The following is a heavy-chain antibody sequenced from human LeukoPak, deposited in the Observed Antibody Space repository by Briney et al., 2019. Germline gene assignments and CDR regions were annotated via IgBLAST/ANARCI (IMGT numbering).Heavy chain of an antibody. V-gene: IGHV1-18*01. CDR2: ITVYNGNT. J-gene: IGHJ4*02. D-gene: IGHD3-22*01. Sequence: GASVKVSCKASGYTFTSHGISWVRQAPGQRPEWMGWITVYNGNTNYAQKFQGRVAMTTDTSATTAYMELRSLRSDDTAVYYCARGASSYYDSSDYFDYWGQGTLVTVSS. CDR3: ARGASSYYDSSDYFDY. CDR1: GYTFTSHG.